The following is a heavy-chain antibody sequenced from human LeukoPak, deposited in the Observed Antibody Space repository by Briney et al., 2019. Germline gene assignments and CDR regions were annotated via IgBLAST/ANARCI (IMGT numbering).Heavy chain of an antibody. V-gene: IGHV4-34*01. Sequence: SETLSLTCAVYGGSFSAYCWSWIRQPPGKGLEWIGEINHSGSTNYNPSLESRVTISVDTSKNQFSLKLSSVTAADTAVYYCARGLVGYSSSWYLNWFDPWGQGTLVTVSS. D-gene: IGHD6-13*01. CDR3: ARGLVGYSSSWYLNWFDP. CDR1: GGSFSAYC. J-gene: IGHJ5*02. CDR2: INHSGST.